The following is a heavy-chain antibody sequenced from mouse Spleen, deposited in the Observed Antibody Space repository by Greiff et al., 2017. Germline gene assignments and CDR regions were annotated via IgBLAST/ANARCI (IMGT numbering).Heavy chain of an antibody. Sequence: QVHVKQSGAELVRPGVSVKISCKGSGYTFTDYAMHWVKQSHAKSLEWIGVISTYYGDASYNQKFKGKATMTVDKSSSTAYMELARLTSEDSAIYYCARLDDYDGYWGQGTTLTVSS. D-gene: IGHD2-4*01. V-gene: IGHV1S137*01. J-gene: IGHJ2*01. CDR1: GYTFTDYA. CDR3: ARLDDYDGY. CDR2: ISTYYGDA.